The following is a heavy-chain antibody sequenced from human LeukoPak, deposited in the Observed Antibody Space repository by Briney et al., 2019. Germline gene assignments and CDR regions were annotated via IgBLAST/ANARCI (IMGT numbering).Heavy chain of an antibody. CDR2: INSKTDGGTT. Sequence: PGGSLRLSCAASGFTFSNAWMSWVRQAPGKGLEWVGRINSKTDGGTTDYAAPVKGRFTISRDDSKNTLYLQMNSLKTEDTAVYYCTTDWVVTAEDYWGQGTLVTVSS. D-gene: IGHD2-2*01. J-gene: IGHJ4*02. CDR3: TTDWVVTAEDY. V-gene: IGHV3-15*01. CDR1: GFTFSNAW.